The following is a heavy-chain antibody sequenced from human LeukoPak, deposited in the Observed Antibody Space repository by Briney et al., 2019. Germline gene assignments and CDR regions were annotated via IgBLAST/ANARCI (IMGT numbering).Heavy chain of an antibody. J-gene: IGHJ4*02. D-gene: IGHD2-2*01. Sequence: GGSLRLSCAASGFSFSSYNMDWVRQAPGKGLEWVSFIDSSSRYIYQADSVKGRFTISRDNAKSSVFLQLNSLRAEDTAVYYCARVGGHCTSTSCPPPDYWGQGTLVTVSS. V-gene: IGHV3-21*01. CDR3: ARVGGHCTSTSCPPPDY. CDR2: IDSSSRYI. CDR1: GFSFSSYN.